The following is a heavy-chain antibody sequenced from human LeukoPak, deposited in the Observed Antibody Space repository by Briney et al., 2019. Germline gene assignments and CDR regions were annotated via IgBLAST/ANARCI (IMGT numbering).Heavy chain of an antibody. CDR3: ATGRPSGYDDYYYGMDV. D-gene: IGHD5-12*01. CDR1: GGSFSGYY. Sequence: PSETLSLTCAVYGGSFSGYYWSWIRQPPGKGLEWIGEINHSGSTNYNPSLKSRVTISVDTSKNQFSLKLSSVTAADTAVYYCATGRPSGYDDYYYGMDVWGQGTTVTVSS. V-gene: IGHV4-34*01. CDR2: INHSGST. J-gene: IGHJ6*02.